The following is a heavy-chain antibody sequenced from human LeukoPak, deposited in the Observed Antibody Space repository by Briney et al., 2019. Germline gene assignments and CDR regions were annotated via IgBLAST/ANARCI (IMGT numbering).Heavy chain of an antibody. V-gene: IGHV4-59*01. CDR2: IYYSGST. J-gene: IGHJ3*02. Sequence: SETLSLTCTVSGGSISSYYWSWIRQPPGKGLEWIGYIYYSGSTNYNPSLKSRVTISVDTSKNQFSLKLSSVTAADTAVYYCARAAGLYYYDSSGYSGAFDIWGQGTMVTVSS. D-gene: IGHD3-22*01. CDR3: ARAAGLYYYDSSGYSGAFDI. CDR1: GGSISSYY.